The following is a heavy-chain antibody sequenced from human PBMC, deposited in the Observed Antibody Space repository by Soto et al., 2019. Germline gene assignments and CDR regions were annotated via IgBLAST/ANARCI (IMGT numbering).Heavy chain of an antibody. J-gene: IGHJ4*02. CDR3: ARLMYTSWYPY. CDR1: GGSISSNLYY. V-gene: IGHV4-39*01. D-gene: IGHD6-13*01. CDR2: IYHNGGT. Sequence: QLQLQESGPGLVKPSETLSLTCAVSGGSISSNLYYWGWIRQPPGEGLEWIGCIYHNGGTYYGPSLQSRITISVDTSKNLLSLKLTSVTAADTAVYYCARLMYTSWYPYWGQGALVTVSP.